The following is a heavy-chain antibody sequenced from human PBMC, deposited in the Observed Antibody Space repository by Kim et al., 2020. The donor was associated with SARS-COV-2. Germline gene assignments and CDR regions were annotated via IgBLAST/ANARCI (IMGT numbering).Heavy chain of an antibody. D-gene: IGHD4-17*01. V-gene: IGHV4-39*01. CDR1: GGSISSSSYY. J-gene: IGHJ4*02. CDR3: ASFTTVTTKFDY. CDR2: IYYSGST. Sequence: SETLSLTCTVSGGSISSSSYYWGWIRQPPGKGLEWIGSIYYSGSTYYNPSLKSRVTISVDTSKNQFSMKLSSVTAADTAVYYCASFTTVTTKFDYWGQGTLVTGSS.